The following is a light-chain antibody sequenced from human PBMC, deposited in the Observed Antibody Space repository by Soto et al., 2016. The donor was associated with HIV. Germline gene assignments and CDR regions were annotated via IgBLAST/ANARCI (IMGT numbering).Light chain of an antibody. CDR3: QQLNRFPLT. J-gene: IGKJ4*01. CDR1: QGISSY. CDR2: SAS. Sequence: DIQLTQSPSFLSASVGDRVTITCRASQGISSYLAWYQQKPVMAPKLLIYSASTLQSGVPSRFNGSGSGTEFTLTISSLQPEDFATYYCQQLNRFPLTFGGGTKVEIK. V-gene: IGKV1-9*01.